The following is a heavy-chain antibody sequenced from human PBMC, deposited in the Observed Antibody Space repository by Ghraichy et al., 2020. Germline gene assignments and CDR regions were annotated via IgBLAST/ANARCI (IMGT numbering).Heavy chain of an antibody. CDR1: GGSISSSGYF. V-gene: IGHV4-39*01. CDR3: ARRSSSGIDL. Sequence: SQTLSLTCTVSGGSISSSGYFWGWIRQPPGKGLEWIGSINFSGNTYYNPSLRSRLTISGDTSESQFSLKLSSVTAADTAFYYCARRSSSGIDLWGQGTLVTVSS. CDR2: INFSGNT. J-gene: IGHJ5*02. D-gene: IGHD3-10*01.